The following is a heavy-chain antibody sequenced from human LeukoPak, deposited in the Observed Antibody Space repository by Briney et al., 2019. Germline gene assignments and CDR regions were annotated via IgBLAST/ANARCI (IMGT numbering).Heavy chain of an antibody. J-gene: IGHJ4*02. V-gene: IGHV1-2*06. CDR1: GYTFTGYY. Sequence: ASVKVSCKASGYTFTGYYMHWVRQAPGQGLEWMGRINPNSGGTNYAQKFQGRVTMTRDTSISTAYMELSRLRSDDTAVYYCARLAWPHRLRNFDYWGQGTLVTVSS. CDR2: INPNSGGT. D-gene: IGHD2-15*01. CDR3: ARLAWPHRLRNFDY.